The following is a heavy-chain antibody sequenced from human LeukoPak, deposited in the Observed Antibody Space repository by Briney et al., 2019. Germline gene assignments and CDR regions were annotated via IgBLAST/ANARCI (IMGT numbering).Heavy chain of an antibody. J-gene: IGHJ3*02. CDR2: IKQDGSEK. CDR1: RFTFSTYW. D-gene: IGHD3-22*01. Sequence: GGSLRLSCAASRFTFSTYWMSWVRQAPGKGLEWVANIKQDGSEKYYVDSVKGRFTISRDNAKNSLYLQMNSLRAEDTAVYYCAREVTYYYDSSGYPRKDGAFDIWGQGTMVTVSS. V-gene: IGHV3-7*01. CDR3: AREVTYYYDSSGYPRKDGAFDI.